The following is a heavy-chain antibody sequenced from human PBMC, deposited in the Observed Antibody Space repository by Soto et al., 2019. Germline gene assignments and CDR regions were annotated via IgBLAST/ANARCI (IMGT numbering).Heavy chain of an antibody. J-gene: IGHJ6*02. Sequence: SETLSLTCTVSGGSVSNSNYYWGWIRQSPGKGLEWIGSVYYRGTTYSNPSLKSRITISVDTSKNQFSLNLSSVTAADTAVYYCARAMGDWGTYYYYYGFDVWGQGTTVTVSS. D-gene: IGHD3-16*01. CDR1: GGSVSNSNYY. V-gene: IGHV4-39*07. CDR2: VYYRGTT. CDR3: ARAMGDWGTYYYYYGFDV.